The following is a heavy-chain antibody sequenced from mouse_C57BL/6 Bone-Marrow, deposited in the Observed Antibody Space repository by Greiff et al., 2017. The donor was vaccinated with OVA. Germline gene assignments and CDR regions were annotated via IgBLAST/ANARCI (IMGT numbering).Heavy chain of an antibody. D-gene: IGHD1-1*01. CDR2: IYPRSGNT. CDR1: GYPFTSYG. V-gene: IGHV1-81*01. CDR3: ARGGDYYGRFDD. J-gene: IGHJ2*01. Sequence: VQLQQSGAELARPGASVKLSCKASGYPFTSYGLSWVKQRTGQGLEWIGEIYPRSGNTYYNEKFKGKATLTADKSSSTAYMELRSLTSEDSSVYFCARGGDYYGRFDDWGQGTTLTVSS.